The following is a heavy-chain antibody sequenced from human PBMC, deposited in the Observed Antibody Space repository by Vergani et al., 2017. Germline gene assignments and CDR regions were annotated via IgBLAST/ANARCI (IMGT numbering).Heavy chain of an antibody. CDR1: GFTFSSYD. CDR3: ARGRVDYYDSSGYRDTAFDI. CDR2: IGTAGDT. J-gene: IGHJ3*02. Sequence: EVQLVESGGGLVQPGGSLRLSCAASGFTFSSYDMHWVRQATGKGLEWVSAIGTAGDTYYPGSVKGRFTISRENAKNSLYLQMNSLRAGDTAVYYCARGRVDYYDSSGYRDTAFDIWGQGTMVTVSS. D-gene: IGHD3-22*01. V-gene: IGHV3-13*01.